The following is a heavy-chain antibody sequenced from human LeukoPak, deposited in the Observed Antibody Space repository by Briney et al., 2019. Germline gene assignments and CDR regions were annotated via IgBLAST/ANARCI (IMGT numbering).Heavy chain of an antibody. CDR1: GYTFISYA. D-gene: IGHD6-6*01. Sequence: ASVKVSCKASGYTFISYAINWVRQAPGQGLEWMGWINTNTGNPTYAQGFTGRFVFSLDTSVSTAYLQISSLKAEDTAIYYCARRSSSSYRWFDPWGQGTLVTVSS. J-gene: IGHJ5*02. V-gene: IGHV7-4-1*02. CDR2: INTNTGNP. CDR3: ARRSSSSYRWFDP.